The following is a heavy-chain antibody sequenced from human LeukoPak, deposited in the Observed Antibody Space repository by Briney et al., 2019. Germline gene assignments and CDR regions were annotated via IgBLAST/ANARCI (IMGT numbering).Heavy chain of an antibody. Sequence: GASVKVSSKASGYTFTSYYMHWVRQAPGQGLEWMGIINPSGGSTSYAQKFQGRVTMTRDTSTSTVYMELSSLRSEDTAVYYCAREVVASYSSSFELGYWGQGTLVTASS. CDR2: INPSGGST. CDR1: GYTFTSYY. V-gene: IGHV1-46*01. D-gene: IGHD6-6*01. CDR3: AREVVASYSSSFELGY. J-gene: IGHJ4*02.